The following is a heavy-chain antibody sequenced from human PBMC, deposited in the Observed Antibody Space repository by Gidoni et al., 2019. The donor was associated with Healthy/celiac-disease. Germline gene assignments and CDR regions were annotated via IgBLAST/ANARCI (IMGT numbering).Heavy chain of an antibody. D-gene: IGHD3-9*01. CDR3: ANSYYDILTGDYYYGMDV. CDR1: GFTFSSYG. Sequence: QVQLVESGGGVVQPGRSLRLSCAASGFTFSSYGLHWVRQAPGKGLEWVAVISYDGSNKYYADSVKGRFTISRDNSKNTLYLQMNSLRAEDTAVYYCANSYYDILTGDYYYGMDVWGQGTTVTVSS. J-gene: IGHJ6*02. V-gene: IGHV3-30*18. CDR2: ISYDGSNK.